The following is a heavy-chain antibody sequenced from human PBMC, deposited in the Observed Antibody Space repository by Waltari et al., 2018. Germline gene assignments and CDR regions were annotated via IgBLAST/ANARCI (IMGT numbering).Heavy chain of an antibody. CDR1: GGIFSSYA. V-gene: IGHV1-69*08. Sequence: QVQLVQSGAEVKKPGSSVKVSCKASGGIFSSYAISWVRLAPGQGLEWMGRIIPIFGTANYAQKFQGRVTITADKSTSTAYMELSSLRSEDTAVYYCARSRYYDSSGYRSGDAFDIWGQGTMVTVSS. CDR3: ARSRYYDSSGYRSGDAFDI. D-gene: IGHD3-22*01. J-gene: IGHJ3*02. CDR2: IIPIFGTA.